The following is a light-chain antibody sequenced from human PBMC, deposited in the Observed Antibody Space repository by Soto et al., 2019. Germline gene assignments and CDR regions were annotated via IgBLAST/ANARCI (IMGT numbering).Light chain of an antibody. CDR2: DAF. J-gene: IGKJ2*01. Sequence: DIQMTQSPSTLSASVGDRVTITCRASQSINIWLAWYQQKAGKAPKLLIYDAFTLENRLPLRFSGSGSGTEFTLTISGLQPDDFATYYCQQYNTYSYTFGQGTKLEIK. CDR3: QQYNTYSYT. CDR1: QSINIW. V-gene: IGKV1-5*01.